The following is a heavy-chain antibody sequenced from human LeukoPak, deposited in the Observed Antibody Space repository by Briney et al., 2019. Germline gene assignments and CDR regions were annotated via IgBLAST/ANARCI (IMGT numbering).Heavy chain of an antibody. Sequence: GASVKVSCKASGYTFTSYYMHWVRQAPGQGLEWMGIINPSGGSTSYAQKFQGRVTMTTDTSTSTAYMELRSLRSDDTAVYYCARSGAVAFDYWGQGTLVTVSS. CDR1: GYTFTSYY. D-gene: IGHD6-19*01. CDR2: INPSGGST. J-gene: IGHJ4*02. CDR3: ARSGAVAFDY. V-gene: IGHV1-46*01.